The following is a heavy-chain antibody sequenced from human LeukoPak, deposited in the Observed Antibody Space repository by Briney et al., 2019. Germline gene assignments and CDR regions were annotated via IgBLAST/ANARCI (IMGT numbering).Heavy chain of an antibody. Sequence: PSETLSLTCTVSGGSISIYYWSWLRQPPGKGLEWIGYIYNSGSTIYNPSLRSRVTISVDTSKNQFSLKLNSVTAADTAVYYCVRQAGPGPRYCSSTTCSLDYWGQGTLVTVSS. V-gene: IGHV4-59*01. D-gene: IGHD2-2*01. CDR3: VRQAGPGPRYCSSTTCSLDY. J-gene: IGHJ4*02. CDR1: GGSISIYY. CDR2: IYNSGST.